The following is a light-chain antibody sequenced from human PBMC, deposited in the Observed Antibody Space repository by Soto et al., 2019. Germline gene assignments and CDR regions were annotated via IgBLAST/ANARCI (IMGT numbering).Light chain of an antibody. CDR1: QSISSD. V-gene: IGKV3-15*01. CDR3: QQYNNWPRWT. J-gene: IGKJ1*01. CDR2: GAS. Sequence: EVVMTQSPATLSVSPGERATLSCRASQSISSDLAWYQQKPGQAPRLLIYGASTRASDIPARFSGSGSGTEFTLTVSSLLSEDFAVYYCQQYNNWPRWTFGQGTKVQFK.